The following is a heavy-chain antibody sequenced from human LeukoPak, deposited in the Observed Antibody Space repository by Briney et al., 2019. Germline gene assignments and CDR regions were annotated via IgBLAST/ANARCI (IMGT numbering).Heavy chain of an antibody. Sequence: GGSLRLSCTVSGFTVSSNSISWVRHAPGKGLESVSFIYSDNTHYSDSVKGRFTISRDNSKSTLYLQMNSLRAEDTAVYYCARRAGAYSHPYDYWGRGTLVTVSS. CDR2: IYSDNT. CDR1: GFTVSSNS. CDR3: ARRAGAYSHPYDY. V-gene: IGHV3-53*01. D-gene: IGHD4/OR15-4a*01. J-gene: IGHJ4*02.